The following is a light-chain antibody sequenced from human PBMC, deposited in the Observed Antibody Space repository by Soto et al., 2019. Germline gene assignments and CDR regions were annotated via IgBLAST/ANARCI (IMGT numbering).Light chain of an antibody. CDR1: TSNIGTNI. CDR2: ANS. CDR3: AAWDESLSGWRV. V-gene: IGLV1-44*01. J-gene: IGLJ1*01. Sequence: QSVLSQPPSASGTPGQRVTISCYGTTSNIGTNIVSWYQQLPGTAPKVLIYANSQRPSGVPDRFSGSKSGTSASLAIRGLQSEDEADYFCAAWDESLSGWRVFGTGTKVTVL.